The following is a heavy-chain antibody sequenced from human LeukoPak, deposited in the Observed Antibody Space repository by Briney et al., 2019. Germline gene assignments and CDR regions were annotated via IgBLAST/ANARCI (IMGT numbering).Heavy chain of an antibody. V-gene: IGHV1-18*01. D-gene: IGHD5-24*01. CDR1: GYTFTSYG. CDR3: ARERRWLQFGYGARYAFDI. J-gene: IGHJ3*02. Sequence: ASVKVSCKVSGYTFTSYGISWVRQAPGQGLEWMGWISAYNGNTNYAQKLQGRVTMTTDTSTSTAYMELRSLRSDDTAVYYCARERRWLQFGYGARYAFDIWGQGTMVTVSS. CDR2: ISAYNGNT.